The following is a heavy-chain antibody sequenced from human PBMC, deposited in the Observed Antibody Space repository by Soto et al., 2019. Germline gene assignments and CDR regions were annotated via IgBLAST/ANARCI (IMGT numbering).Heavy chain of an antibody. V-gene: IGHV5-10-1*01. J-gene: IGHJ4*02. CDR2: IDPSDSYT. Sequence: PGESLKISCKGSGYSFTSYWISWVRQMPGKGLEWMGRIDPSDSYTNYSPSFQGHVTISADKSISTAYLQWSSLKASDTAMFYCAKLQEAVGDNALAFDFWGQGTLVTVSS. D-gene: IGHD6-13*01. CDR3: AKLQEAVGDNALAFDF. CDR1: GYSFTSYW.